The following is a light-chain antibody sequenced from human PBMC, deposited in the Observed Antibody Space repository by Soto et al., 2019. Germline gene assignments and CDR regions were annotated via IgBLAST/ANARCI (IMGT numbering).Light chain of an antibody. V-gene: IGKV1-39*01. J-gene: IGKJ1*01. CDR3: QQTHTAPRT. Sequence: DIQMTQSPSSLSASVGDRVIITCRASQNIGVYLNWYQHKPGKAPKVLIYAASSLQSGVPSRFSGSGSGTDFTLTISSLQAEDFATYYCQQTHTAPRTFGQGTKVEIK. CDR1: QNIGVY. CDR2: AAS.